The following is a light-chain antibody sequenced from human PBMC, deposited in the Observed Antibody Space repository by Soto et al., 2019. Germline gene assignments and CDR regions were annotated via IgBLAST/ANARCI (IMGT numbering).Light chain of an antibody. Sequence: ENVLKQSAGTVSLSQGERATLSCGASQSVGESTLAWYQQKPGQAPSLLIYGASSRATGIPERLSGSGYGTDFTLTINRLEDEDFAVYYCQQYGISTQTFGQGTKVDIK. CDR1: QSVGEST. CDR2: GAS. V-gene: IGKV3-20*01. J-gene: IGKJ2*01. CDR3: QQYGISTQT.